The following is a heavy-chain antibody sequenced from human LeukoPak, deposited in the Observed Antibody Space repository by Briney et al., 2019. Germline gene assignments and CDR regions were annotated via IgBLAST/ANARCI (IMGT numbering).Heavy chain of an antibody. CDR3: ARTLIPHVDYDSSGLDY. D-gene: IGHD3-22*01. V-gene: IGHV4-38-2*02. Sequence: SETLSLTCTVSGYSISSGYYWGWIRQPPGKGLEWIGSIYHSGSTYYNPSLKSRVTISVDTSKNQFSLKLSSVTAADTAVYYCARTLIPHVDYDSSGLDYWGQGTLVTVSS. CDR2: IYHSGST. J-gene: IGHJ4*02. CDR1: GYSISSGYY.